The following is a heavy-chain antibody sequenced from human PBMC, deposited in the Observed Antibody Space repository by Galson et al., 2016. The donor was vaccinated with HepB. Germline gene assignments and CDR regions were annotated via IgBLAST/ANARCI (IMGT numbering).Heavy chain of an antibody. CDR2: ISYYGRNE. J-gene: IGHJ4*02. CDR1: GFTFSSYG. V-gene: IGHV3-30*03. CDR3: ARRRIPISTPEQFDY. D-gene: IGHD3-3*01. Sequence: SLSLSCAASGFTFSSYGMHWVRQAPGKGLEWVAVISYYGRNEYYADSVKGRFTISRDNSMNTLYLQMNSLRVEDTAVYYCARRRIPISTPEQFDYWGQGTLVTVSS.